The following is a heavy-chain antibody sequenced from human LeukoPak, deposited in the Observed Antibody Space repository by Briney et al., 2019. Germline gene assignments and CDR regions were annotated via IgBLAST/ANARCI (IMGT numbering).Heavy chain of an antibody. J-gene: IGHJ5*02. CDR2: MNPNSGNT. CDR1: GYTFTSYD. V-gene: IGHV1-8*01. Sequence: GASVTVSCKASGYTFTSYDINWVRQATGQGLEWMGWMNPNSGNTGYAQKFQGRVTMTRNTSISTAYMELSSLRSEDTAVYYCARIHSSSWGVDPWGQGTLVTVSS. CDR3: ARIHSSSWGVDP. D-gene: IGHD6-13*01.